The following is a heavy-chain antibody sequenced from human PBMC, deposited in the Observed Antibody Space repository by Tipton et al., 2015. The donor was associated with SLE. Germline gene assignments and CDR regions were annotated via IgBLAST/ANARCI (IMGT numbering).Heavy chain of an antibody. Sequence: SLRLSCAASGFTFSSYGMHWVRQAPGKGLEWVAVIWYDGSNKYYADSVKGRFTISRDNSKNTLYLQMNSLRAEDTAVYYCATQLWFRAPFGYWGQGTLVTVSS. CDR2: IWYDGSNK. CDR1: GFTFSSYG. CDR3: ATQLWFRAPFGY. D-gene: IGHD3-10*01. V-gene: IGHV3-33*08. J-gene: IGHJ4*02.